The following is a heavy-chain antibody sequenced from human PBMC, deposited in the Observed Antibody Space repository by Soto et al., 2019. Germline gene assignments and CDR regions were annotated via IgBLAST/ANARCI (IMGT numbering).Heavy chain of an antibody. Sequence: EVQLVESGGVLVQPGGSLRLSCAASGFTFSSYDFHWVRQATGKGLEWVSGIGTAGDTYYAGSVKGRFIMSRENGQNSLYLQMNSLRAGDTAVYYCTRGADGFDYWGQGTLVTVSS. CDR3: TRGADGFDY. D-gene: IGHD3-16*01. CDR1: GFTFSSYD. CDR2: IGTAGDT. J-gene: IGHJ4*02. V-gene: IGHV3-13*01.